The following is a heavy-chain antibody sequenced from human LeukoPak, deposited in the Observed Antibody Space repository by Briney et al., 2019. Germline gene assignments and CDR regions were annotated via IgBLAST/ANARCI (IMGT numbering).Heavy chain of an antibody. CDR3: AKDVVGATAFDM. CDR1: RLSFNEFW. V-gene: IGHV3-7*04. CDR2: IKQDGSEK. Sequence: GGSLRLSCVDSRLSFNEFWLILLGQAPGKGLEWVAYIKQDGSEKYYVDSVKGRFTISRGNSKNSLYLQINSLRAPCATVHECAKDVVGATAFDMWGQGTMVTVSS. J-gene: IGHJ3*02. D-gene: IGHD1-26*01.